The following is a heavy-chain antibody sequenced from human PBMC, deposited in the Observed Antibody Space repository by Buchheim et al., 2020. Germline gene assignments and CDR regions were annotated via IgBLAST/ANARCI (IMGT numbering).Heavy chain of an antibody. CDR3: AREKILLHGDYYNGMDV. CDR2: INPSGGST. J-gene: IGHJ6*02. Sequence: QVQLVQSGAEVKKPGASVKVSCKASGYNFTSYYMHWVRQAPGQGLEWMGIINPSGGSTSYAQKFYGRVTMTRVTSTSKDYMELSSLRSEDTAVYYCAREKILLHGDYYNGMDVWGQGTT. D-gene: IGHD3-22*01. CDR1: GYNFTSYY. V-gene: IGHV1-46*01.